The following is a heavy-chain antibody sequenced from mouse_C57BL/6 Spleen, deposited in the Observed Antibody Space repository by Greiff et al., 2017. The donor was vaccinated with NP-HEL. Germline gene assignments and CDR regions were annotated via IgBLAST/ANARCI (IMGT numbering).Heavy chain of an antibody. CDR2: ISYDGSN. CDR3: ARDRDYYGSSPHFDY. Sequence: EVKLLESGPGLVKPSQSLSLTCSVTGYSITSGYYWNWIRQFPGNKLEWMGYISYDGSNNYNPSLKNRISITRDTSKNQFFLKLNSVTTEDTATYYCARDRDYYGSSPHFDYWGQGTTLTVSS. J-gene: IGHJ2*01. CDR1: GYSITSGYY. V-gene: IGHV3-6*01. D-gene: IGHD1-1*01.